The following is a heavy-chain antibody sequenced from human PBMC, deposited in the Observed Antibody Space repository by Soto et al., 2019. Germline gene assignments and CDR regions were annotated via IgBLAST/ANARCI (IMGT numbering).Heavy chain of an antibody. CDR1: GFTFTSSA. V-gene: IGHV1-58*01. J-gene: IGHJ2*01. CDR3: ARDRRVLRFLEWLRYWYFDL. D-gene: IGHD3-3*01. CDR2: IVVGSGNT. Sequence: VASVKVSCKASGFTFTSSAVQWVRQARGQRLEWIGWIVVGSGNTNYAQKFQERVTITRDMSTSTAYMELRSLRSDDTAVYYCARDRRVLRFLEWLRYWYFDLWGRGTLVTVSS.